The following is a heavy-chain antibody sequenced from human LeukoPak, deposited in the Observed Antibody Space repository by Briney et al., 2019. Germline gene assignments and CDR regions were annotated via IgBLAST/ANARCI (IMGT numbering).Heavy chain of an antibody. J-gene: IGHJ4*02. Sequence: SETLSLTCTVSGGSISDGAYDWGWIRQPLGKGLDWIGSLYYSGSTYYNPSLESRVTISVDTSKNQFSLKVSSVTAAYTAMYYCARLTGSYSIEYWGQGTLVTVSS. CDR1: GGSISDGAYD. CDR3: ARLTGSYSIEY. V-gene: IGHV4-39*01. D-gene: IGHD1-26*01. CDR2: LYYSGST.